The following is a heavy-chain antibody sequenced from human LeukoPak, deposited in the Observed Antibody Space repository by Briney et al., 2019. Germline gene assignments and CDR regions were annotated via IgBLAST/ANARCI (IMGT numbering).Heavy chain of an antibody. CDR2: IYYSGSI. Sequence: SETLSLTCTVSGGSISSSSYYWGWIRQPPGKGLEWIGSIYYSGSIYYNPSLKSRVTISVDTSKNQFSLKLSSVTAADTAVYYCARDSLVSYSNYFDYWGQGTLVTVSS. V-gene: IGHV4-39*07. CDR1: GGSISSSSYY. CDR3: ARDSLVSYSNYFDY. J-gene: IGHJ4*02. D-gene: IGHD2-15*01.